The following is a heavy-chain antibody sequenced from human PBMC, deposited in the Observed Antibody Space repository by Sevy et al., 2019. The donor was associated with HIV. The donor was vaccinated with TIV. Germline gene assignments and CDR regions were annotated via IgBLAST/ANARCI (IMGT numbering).Heavy chain of an antibody. CDR1: GESFSNYY. CDR2: IDHSGRS. Sequence: SETLSLTCAVYGESFSNYYWRWIRLSPGKGLESIGEIDHSGRSDYNPSLKSRVTMSVDTSKNQFSLKLTSVTAADTAVYYCARGPKPLRSEYGDYRGVGYYFDSWGQGTLVTVSS. J-gene: IGHJ4*02. D-gene: IGHD4-17*01. CDR3: ARGPKPLRSEYGDYRGVGYYFDS. V-gene: IGHV4-34*01.